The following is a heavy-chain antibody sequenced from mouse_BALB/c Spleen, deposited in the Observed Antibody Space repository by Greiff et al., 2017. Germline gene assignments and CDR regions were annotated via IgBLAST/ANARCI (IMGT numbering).Heavy chain of an antibody. CDR3: SRDYYGSSYDPYWYFDV. V-gene: IGHV1-5*01. Sequence: VQLQQSGTVLARPGASVKMSCKASGYSFTSYWMHWVKQRPGQGLEWIGAIYPGNSDTSYNQKFKGKAKLTAVTSASTAYMELSSLTNEDSAVYYCSRDYYGSSYDPYWYFDVWGAGTTVTVSS. D-gene: IGHD1-1*01. J-gene: IGHJ1*01. CDR1: GYSFTSYW. CDR2: IYPGNSDT.